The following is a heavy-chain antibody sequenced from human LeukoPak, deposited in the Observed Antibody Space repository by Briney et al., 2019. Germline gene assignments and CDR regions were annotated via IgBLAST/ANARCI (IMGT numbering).Heavy chain of an antibody. CDR1: GYTFTGYY. D-gene: IGHD6-19*01. CDR2: INPNSGGT. Sequence: ASVKVSCKASGYTFTGYYMHWVRQAPGQGLEWMGWINPNSGGTNYAQKFQGRVTMTRDTSISTAYMELSRLRSDNTAVYYCARDGIAVAGTGLDYWGQGTLVTVSS. V-gene: IGHV1-2*02. J-gene: IGHJ4*02. CDR3: ARDGIAVAGTGLDY.